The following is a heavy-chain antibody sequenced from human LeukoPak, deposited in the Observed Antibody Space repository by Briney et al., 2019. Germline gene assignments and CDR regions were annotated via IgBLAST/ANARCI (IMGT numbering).Heavy chain of an antibody. CDR2: IYTSGST. CDR1: GGSISSGSYY. D-gene: IGHD5-12*01. CDR3: ARGAYIVATNDAFDI. V-gene: IGHV4-61*02. J-gene: IGHJ3*02. Sequence: SETLSLTCTVSGGSISSGSYYWSWIRQPAGKGLEWIGRIYTSGSTNYNPSLKSRVTISVDTSKNQFSLKLSSVTAADTAVYYCARGAYIVATNDAFDIWGQGTMVTVSS.